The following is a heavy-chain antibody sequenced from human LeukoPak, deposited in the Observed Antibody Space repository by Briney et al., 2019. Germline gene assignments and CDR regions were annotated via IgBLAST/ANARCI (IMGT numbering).Heavy chain of an antibody. D-gene: IGHD1/OR15-1a*01. CDR3: AKGRGWEQGY. CDR2: ISGSDGST. CDR1: GFTFSDSY. J-gene: IGHJ4*02. V-gene: IGHV3-23*01. Sequence: GGSLRLSCAASGFTFSDSYMSWIRQVPGKGLEWVSTISGSDGSTYYADSVKGRFTISRDKSKNTLCLQMNSLRAEDTAVYFCAKGRGWEQGYWGQGTLVTVSS.